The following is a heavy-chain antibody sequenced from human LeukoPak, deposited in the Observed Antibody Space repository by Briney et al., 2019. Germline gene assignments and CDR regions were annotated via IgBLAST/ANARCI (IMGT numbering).Heavy chain of an antibody. D-gene: IGHD3-10*01. V-gene: IGHV3-53*01. CDR1: GFTVSSDY. Sequence: PGGSLRLSCAASGFTVSSDYMSWVRQAPGKGLEWVSVIYSGGSTYYADSVKGRFTISRDNSKNTLYLQMNSLRAEDTAVYYCARALWFGELDGMDVWGQGTTVTVSS. J-gene: IGHJ6*02. CDR3: ARALWFGELDGMDV. CDR2: IYSGGST.